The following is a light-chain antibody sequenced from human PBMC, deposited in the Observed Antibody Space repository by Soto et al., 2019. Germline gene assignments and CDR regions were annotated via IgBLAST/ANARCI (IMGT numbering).Light chain of an antibody. J-gene: IGLJ1*01. Sequence: QSVLTQPRSVSGSPGQSVTISCTGTSSDVGGYNYVSWYQEQPGKAPKLMIYDVSKRPSGVPDRFSGSKSGNTASLTLSGLQAEDEADYYCCSYAGSYSYVFGTGTKVTVL. CDR3: CSYAGSYSYV. CDR2: DVS. V-gene: IGLV2-11*01. CDR1: SSDVGGYNY.